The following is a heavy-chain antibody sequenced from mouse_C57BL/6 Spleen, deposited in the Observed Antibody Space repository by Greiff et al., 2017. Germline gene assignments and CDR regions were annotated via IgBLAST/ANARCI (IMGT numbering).Heavy chain of an antibody. J-gene: IGHJ4*01. D-gene: IGHD2-5*01. V-gene: IGHV7-3*01. CDR3: ARYDSNYGNYAMDY. CDR1: GFTFTDYY. CDR2: IRNKANGYTT. Sequence: EVQLQQSGGGLVQPGGSLSLSCAASGFTFTDYYMSWVRQPPGKALEWLGFIRNKANGYTTEYSASVKGRFTISRDISQSILYLQMNALRAEDSATYYCARYDSNYGNYAMDYWGQGTSVTVSS.